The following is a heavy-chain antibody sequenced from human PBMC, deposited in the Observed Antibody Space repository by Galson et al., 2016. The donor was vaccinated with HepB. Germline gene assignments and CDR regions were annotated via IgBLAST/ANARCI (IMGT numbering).Heavy chain of an antibody. CDR3: ARDILWFGELTRVYYFDY. V-gene: IGHV3-21*01. CDR1: GFTFSSYS. Sequence: SLRLSCAASGFTFSSYSMNWVRQAPGKGLEWVSSISSSSSYIHYADSVQGRCTISRDNAKNSLYLQMNSLRAEDTAVYYCARDILWFGELTRVYYFDYWGQGTLVTVSS. J-gene: IGHJ4*02. CDR2: ISSSSSYI. D-gene: IGHD3-10*01.